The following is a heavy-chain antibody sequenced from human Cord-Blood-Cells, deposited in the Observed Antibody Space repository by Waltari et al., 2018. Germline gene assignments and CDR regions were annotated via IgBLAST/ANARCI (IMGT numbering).Heavy chain of an antibody. CDR1: GGSFSGYY. Sequence: QVQLQQWGAGLLKPSETLSLTCAAYGGSFSGYYWSWIRQPPGKGLEWIGEINHSGSTNYNPSLKSRVTISVDTSKNQFSLKLSSVTAADTAVYYCALILAGAKGDAFDIWGQGTMVTVSS. CDR2: INHSGST. V-gene: IGHV4-34*01. J-gene: IGHJ3*02. CDR3: ALILAGAKGDAFDI. D-gene: IGHD3-9*01.